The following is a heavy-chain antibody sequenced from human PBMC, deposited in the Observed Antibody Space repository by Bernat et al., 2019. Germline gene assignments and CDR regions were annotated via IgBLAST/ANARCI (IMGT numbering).Heavy chain of an antibody. D-gene: IGHD3-10*01. Sequence: EVQLLESGGGLVQPGGSLRLSCAASGFTFSSYAMSWVRQAPGKGLEWVSAISGSGGSTYYADSVKGRFTISRDNSKNTVFLQIDSLRGDDTAVYYCARDGAFRELGDYWGRGTLVTVSS. CDR3: ARDGAFRELGDY. V-gene: IGHV3-23*01. CDR2: ISGSGGST. CDR1: GFTFSSYA. J-gene: IGHJ4*02.